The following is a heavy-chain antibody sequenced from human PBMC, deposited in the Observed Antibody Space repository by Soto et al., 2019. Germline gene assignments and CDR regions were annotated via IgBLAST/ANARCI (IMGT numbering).Heavy chain of an antibody. V-gene: IGHV3-30*18. CDR3: AKDVSSGWYVGWYFDY. J-gene: IGHJ4*02. D-gene: IGHD6-19*01. CDR1: GFTFSSYG. Sequence: PGGSLKLSCAASGFTFSSYGMHWVRQAPGKGLEWVAVISYDGSNKYYADSVKGRFTISRDNSKNTLYLQMNSLRAEDTAVYYCAKDVSSGWYVGWYFDYWGQGTLVTVSS. CDR2: ISYDGSNK.